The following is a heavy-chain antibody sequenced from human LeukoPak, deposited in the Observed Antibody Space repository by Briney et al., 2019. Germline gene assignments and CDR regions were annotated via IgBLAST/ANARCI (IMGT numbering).Heavy chain of an antibody. CDR2: IYYSGST. Sequence: PSETLSLTCTVSGGSISSSSYYWGWIRQPPGKGLEWIGSIYYSGSTYYNPSLKSRVTISVDTSKNQFSLKLSSVTAADTAVYYCATPFTMVRGVPFDYWGQGTLVTVFS. D-gene: IGHD3-10*01. CDR3: ATPFTMVRGVPFDY. J-gene: IGHJ4*02. V-gene: IGHV4-39*01. CDR1: GGSISSSSYY.